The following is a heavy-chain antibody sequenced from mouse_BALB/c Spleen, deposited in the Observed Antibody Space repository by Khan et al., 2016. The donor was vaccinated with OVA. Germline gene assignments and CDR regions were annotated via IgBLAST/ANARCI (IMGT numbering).Heavy chain of an antibody. CDR2: ISYSGGT. CDR1: GYSITSGYA. V-gene: IGHV3-2*02. J-gene: IGHJ2*01. D-gene: IGHD1-2*01. Sequence: EVQLVESGPGLVKPSQSLSLTCTVTGYSITSGYAWNWIRQFPGNKLEWMGYISYSGGTSYNPSLKSRISLTRDTSTNPFFLQLNSVTTEATATYYCARGNYYGYSVDYWGQGATVTVSS. CDR3: ARGNYYGYSVDY.